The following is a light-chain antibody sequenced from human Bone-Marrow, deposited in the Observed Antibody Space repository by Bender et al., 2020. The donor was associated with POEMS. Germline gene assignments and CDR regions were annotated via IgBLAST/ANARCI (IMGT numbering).Light chain of an antibody. V-gene: IGLV2-11*01. Sequence: QSAPTQPRSVSGSPGQSVTISCTGISSDVGGYTFVSWYQQHPGKVPKLMIYDVTKRPSEVPDRFSGSKSGNTASLTISGLQIEDEADYYCCSYAGSNAPVVFGGGTKLTVL. CDR1: SSDVGGYTF. CDR3: CSYAGSNAPVV. CDR2: DVT. J-gene: IGLJ2*01.